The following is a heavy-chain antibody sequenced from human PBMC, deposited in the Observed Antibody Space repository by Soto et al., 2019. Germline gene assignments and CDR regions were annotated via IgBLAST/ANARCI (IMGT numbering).Heavy chain of an antibody. CDR1: GRSTGSYH. Sequence: KASETLSLTCTVSGRSTGSYHWSWVRPPPGKGLEWIASVYYTGTTNYNPSLGSRVTISIDAPENQISLKLTSVTAADTAFYYCARDTVLTGMFDFWGHGTLVSVSS. V-gene: IGHV4-59*01. CDR3: ARDTVLTGMFDF. J-gene: IGHJ4*01. D-gene: IGHD4-17*01. CDR2: VYYTGTT.